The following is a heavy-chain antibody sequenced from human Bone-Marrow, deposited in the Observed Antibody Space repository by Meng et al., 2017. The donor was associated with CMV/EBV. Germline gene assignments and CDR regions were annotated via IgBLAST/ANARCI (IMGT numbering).Heavy chain of an antibody. V-gene: IGHV3-21*01. CDR1: GFTFSSYS. CDR3: ASGELLIDY. D-gene: IGHD1-26*01. J-gene: IGHJ4*02. CDR2: ISSSSSYI. Sequence: ESLKISCAASGFTFSSYSMNWVRQAPGKGLEWVSSISSSSSYIYYADSVKGRFTISRDNSKNTLYLQMNSLRAEDTAVYYCASGELLIDYWGQGTLVTVSS.